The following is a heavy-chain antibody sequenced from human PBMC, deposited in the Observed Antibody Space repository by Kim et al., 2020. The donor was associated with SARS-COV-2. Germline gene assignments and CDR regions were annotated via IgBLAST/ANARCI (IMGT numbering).Heavy chain of an antibody. D-gene: IGHD2-21*01. V-gene: IGHV4-31*02. Sequence: NPSLKSRVTISGDTSKNQLSLKLGSVTAADTAVYYCARVIGGGGQGVNRFDPWGQGTLVTVSS. J-gene: IGHJ5*02. CDR3: ARVIGGGGQGVNRFDP.